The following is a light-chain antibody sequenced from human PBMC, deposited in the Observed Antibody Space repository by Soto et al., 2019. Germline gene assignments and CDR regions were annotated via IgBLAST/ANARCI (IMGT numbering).Light chain of an antibody. V-gene: IGKV3-11*01. Sequence: EVVLTQSPATLSLSPGERATLSCRASQSVSVYLAWYQQKPGQAPRLLIYDAINRATGIPARFSGSGSGTDFSLTISSLEPEDIAVYYCQQRSNWSPPYTFGQGTKLEIK. CDR2: DAI. CDR1: QSVSVY. J-gene: IGKJ2*01. CDR3: QQRSNWSPPYT.